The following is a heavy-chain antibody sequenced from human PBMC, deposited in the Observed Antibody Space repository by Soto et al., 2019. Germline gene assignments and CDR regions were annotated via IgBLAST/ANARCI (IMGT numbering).Heavy chain of an antibody. CDR3: TRDRGQWLVHATL. Sequence: GGSLRLSCTASGFTFGDYAMSWFRQAPGKGLEWVGFIRSKAYGGTTEYAASVKGRFTISRDDSKSIAYLQMNSLKTEDTAVYYCTRDRGQWLVHATLWGQGTLVTVSS. J-gene: IGHJ4*02. CDR2: IRSKAYGGTT. D-gene: IGHD6-19*01. CDR1: GFTFGDYA. V-gene: IGHV3-49*03.